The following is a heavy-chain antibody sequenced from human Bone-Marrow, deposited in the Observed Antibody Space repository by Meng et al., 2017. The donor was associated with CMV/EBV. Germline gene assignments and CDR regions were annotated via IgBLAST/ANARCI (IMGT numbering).Heavy chain of an antibody. D-gene: IGHD1-26*01. CDR3: AKESQYSGSPVDY. CDR2: IWYDGSNK. V-gene: IGHV3-33*06. Sequence: GGSLRLSCAASGFTFSSYGMHWVRQAPGKGLEWVAVIWYDGSNKYYADSVKGRFTISRDNSKNTLYLQMNSLRAEDTAVYYCAKESQYSGSPVDYWGQGTLVTVSS. J-gene: IGHJ4*02. CDR1: GFTFSSYG.